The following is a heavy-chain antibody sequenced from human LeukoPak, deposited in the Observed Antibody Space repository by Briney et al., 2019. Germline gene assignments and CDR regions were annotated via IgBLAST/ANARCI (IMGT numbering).Heavy chain of an antibody. V-gene: IGHV3-48*03. Sequence: PGGSLRLSCAASGFGFGQYEMNWVRQAPGKGLEWIAYISVRAGTIYYGDSAEGRFTISRDDAKNSLYLQMNSLRAEDTAVYYCARDPIVVVPAAMRTTGYYGMDVWGQGTTVTVSS. D-gene: IGHD2-2*01. CDR2: ISVRAGTI. CDR1: GFGFGQYE. CDR3: ARDPIVVVPAAMRTTGYYGMDV. J-gene: IGHJ6*02.